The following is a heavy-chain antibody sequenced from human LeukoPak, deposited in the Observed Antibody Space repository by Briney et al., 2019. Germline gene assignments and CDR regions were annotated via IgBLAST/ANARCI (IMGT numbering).Heavy chain of an antibody. V-gene: IGHV3-23*01. CDR2: ISGSGGST. CDR1: GFTFSSYA. CDR3: AKGGAIGGWYLD. D-gene: IGHD6-19*01. J-gene: IGHJ4*02. Sequence: GGSLRLSCAASGFTFSSYAMSWVRQAPGKGLKWVSAISGSGGSTYYADSVKGRFTISRDNSKNTPYLQMNSLRAEDTAVYYCAKGGAIGGWYLDWGQGTLVTVSS.